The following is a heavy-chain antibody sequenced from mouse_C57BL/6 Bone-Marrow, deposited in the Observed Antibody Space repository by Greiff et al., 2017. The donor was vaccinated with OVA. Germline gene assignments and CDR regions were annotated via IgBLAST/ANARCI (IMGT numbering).Heavy chain of an antibody. D-gene: IGHD4-1*01. J-gene: IGHJ1*03. V-gene: IGHV5-17*01. Sequence: EVMLVESGGGLVKPGGSLKLSCAASGFTFSDYGMHWVRQAPEKGLEWVAYISSGSSTIYYADTVKGRFTISRDNAKNTLFLQMTSLRSEDTAMYYCAREGSNWDWYLDVWGTGTTVTVSS. CDR1: GFTFSDYG. CDR3: AREGSNWDWYLDV. CDR2: ISSGSSTI.